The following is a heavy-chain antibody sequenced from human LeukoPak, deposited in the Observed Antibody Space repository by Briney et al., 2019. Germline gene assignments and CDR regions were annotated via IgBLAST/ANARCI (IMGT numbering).Heavy chain of an antibody. V-gene: IGHV3-21*01. CDR1: GFTFSPYN. CDR2: ISSSSSYI. D-gene: IGHD2-21*01. J-gene: IGHJ4*02. Sequence: GGSLRLSCAASGFTFSPYNMNWVRQAPGKGLEWVSAISSSSSYIYYADSVKGRFTISRDNAKNSLYLQMNSLRAEGTAVYYCARGGGYCGGDCYGIDYWGQGTLVTVSS. CDR3: ARGGGYCGGDCYGIDY.